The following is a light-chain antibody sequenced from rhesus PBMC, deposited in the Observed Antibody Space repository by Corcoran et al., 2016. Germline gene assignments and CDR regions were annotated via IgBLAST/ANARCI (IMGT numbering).Light chain of an antibody. V-gene: IGKV1-22*01. CDR1: QSIRSW. Sequence: DIQMTQSPSSLSASVGDTVTITCRASQSIRSWLDWYQQKPGKAPKLLIYKACSLQSGVPSRFSGNGSGTDFTLTISSLQPEDFATYYCLQYSSSPYSFGQGTKVEIK. J-gene: IGKJ2*01. CDR3: LQYSSSPYS. CDR2: KAC.